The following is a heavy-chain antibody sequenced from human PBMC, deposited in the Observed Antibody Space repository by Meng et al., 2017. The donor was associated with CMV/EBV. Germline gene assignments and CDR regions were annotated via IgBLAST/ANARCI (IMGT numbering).Heavy chain of an antibody. Sequence: SETLSLTCTVSGVSISSYYWSWIRQPPGKGLEWIGYIYYSGSTNYNPSLKSRVTISVDTSKNQFSLKLSSVTAAGTAVYYCAREGIYCSSTSCYRGERFWVDPWGQGTLVTVSS. V-gene: IGHV4-59*01. CDR3: AREGIYCSSTSCYRGERFWVDP. CDR1: GVSISSYY. CDR2: IYYSGST. D-gene: IGHD2-2*01. J-gene: IGHJ5*02.